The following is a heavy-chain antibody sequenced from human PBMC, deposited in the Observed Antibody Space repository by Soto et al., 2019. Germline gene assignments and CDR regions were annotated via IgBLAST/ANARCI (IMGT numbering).Heavy chain of an antibody. V-gene: IGHV3-23*01. CDR3: ARSNQNYFWSGYYSCSFDY. Sequence: GGSLRLSCATSGFTFNNYVMSWVRQAPGKGLEWVSAISGSGDYTYFSDSVKGRFTISSDTSKNTLFLQMNSLRAKDTAVYFCARSNQNYFWSGYYSCSFDYWGQGTLVTVSS. J-gene: IGHJ4*02. D-gene: IGHD3-3*01. CDR2: ISGSGDYT. CDR1: GFTFNNYV.